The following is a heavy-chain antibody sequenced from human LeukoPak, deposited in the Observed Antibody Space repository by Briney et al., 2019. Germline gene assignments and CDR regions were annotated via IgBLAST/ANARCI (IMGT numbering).Heavy chain of an antibody. J-gene: IGHJ4*02. CDR2: IKQGGSEK. CDR1: GMIFSKYW. V-gene: IGHV3-7*01. Sequence: GGSLRLSCEASGMIFSKYWMSWVRQAPGKGLEWVANIKQGGSEKYYLDSVKGRFTISRDNAKNSLYLHMNSLRAEDTAVYYCATSWDYWGQGTLVTVSS. CDR3: ATSWDY.